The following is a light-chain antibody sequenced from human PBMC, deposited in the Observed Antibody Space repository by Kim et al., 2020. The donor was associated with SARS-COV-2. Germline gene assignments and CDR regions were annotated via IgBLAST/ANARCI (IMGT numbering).Light chain of an antibody. Sequence: SAGERATLSCSASQSVSSNRSAWYQQKPGQAPRLLIYSGSSRATGIPDRFSGSGSGTDFTLTITRLELEDCAVYYCQQYSGSPITFGQGTRLEIK. CDR3: QQYSGSPIT. V-gene: IGKV3-20*01. J-gene: IGKJ5*01. CDR2: SGS. CDR1: QSVSSNR.